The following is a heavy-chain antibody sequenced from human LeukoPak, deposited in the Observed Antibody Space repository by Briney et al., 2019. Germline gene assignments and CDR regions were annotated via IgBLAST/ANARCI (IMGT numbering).Heavy chain of an antibody. Sequence: SETLSLTCTVSGYSISSGYYWGWIRQPPGKGLEWIGSIYHSGSTYYNPSLKSRVTISVDTSKNQFSLKLSSVTAADTAVYYCARDFSGLPATYWGQGTLVTVSS. D-gene: IGHD6-25*01. V-gene: IGHV4-38-2*02. J-gene: IGHJ4*02. CDR3: ARDFSGLPATY. CDR1: GYSISSGYY. CDR2: IYHSGST.